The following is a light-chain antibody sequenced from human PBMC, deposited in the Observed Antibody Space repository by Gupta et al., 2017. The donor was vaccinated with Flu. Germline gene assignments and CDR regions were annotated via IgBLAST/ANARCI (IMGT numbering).Light chain of an antibody. J-gene: IGLJ3*02. Sequence: TVTLARTSNAGAVTGTHFKNWLQKKPGQPPRRVIYSTSRIQAWSPARLSGSLLEGKAVVTLSEVQTEDEGDYYFRLYDGRFWMFGGGTKLTVL. CDR1: AGAVTGTHF. V-gene: IGLV7-43*01. CDR2: STS. CDR3: RLYDGRFWM.